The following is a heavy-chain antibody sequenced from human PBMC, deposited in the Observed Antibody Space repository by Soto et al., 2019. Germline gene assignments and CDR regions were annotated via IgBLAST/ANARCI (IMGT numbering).Heavy chain of an antibody. D-gene: IGHD3-3*01. V-gene: IGHV1-69*06. J-gene: IGHJ6*02. CDR2: IIPLFGTT. Sequence: ASVKVSCKASGGTFSSYAISWVRQAPGQGLQGMGGIIPLFGTTNYAQRFQGRVTITADKSTSTAHMELSSLGSEDTAMYYCATCIWTSFYYYNMDVWGQGTTVTVSS. CDR3: ATCIWTSFYYYNMDV. CDR1: GGTFSSYA.